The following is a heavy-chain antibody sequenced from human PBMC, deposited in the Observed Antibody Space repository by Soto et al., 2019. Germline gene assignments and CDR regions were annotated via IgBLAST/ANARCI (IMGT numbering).Heavy chain of an antibody. J-gene: IGHJ4*02. CDR1: GGIFSTYA. CDR3: ARDRDDYGSGNYYNRIDF. CDR2: IIPIFGTP. V-gene: IGHV1-69*01. D-gene: IGHD3-10*01. Sequence: QVQLVQSGAEVKKPGSSVKVSCKASGGIFSTYAISWLRQAPGQGLEWMGGIIPIFGTPNYAQRFQGRVTITEDPSTTTSYMELSRLKSEDTAVYYCARDRDDYGSGNYYNRIDFWGQGTLVTVSS.